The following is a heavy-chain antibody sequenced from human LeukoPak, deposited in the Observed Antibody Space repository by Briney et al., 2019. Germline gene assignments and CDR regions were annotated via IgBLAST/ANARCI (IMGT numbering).Heavy chain of an antibody. V-gene: IGHV3-48*02. Sequence: PGGSLRLSCAASGFTFSSYNMNWVHQAPGKGLEWVSYITSSSSTIYYADSVKGRFTISRDNAKNSLYLQMNSLRDEDTAVYYCAREYSSSSGSVSDYWGQGTLVTVSS. CDR3: AREYSSSSGSVSDY. CDR2: ITSSSSTI. D-gene: IGHD6-6*01. CDR1: GFTFSSYN. J-gene: IGHJ4*02.